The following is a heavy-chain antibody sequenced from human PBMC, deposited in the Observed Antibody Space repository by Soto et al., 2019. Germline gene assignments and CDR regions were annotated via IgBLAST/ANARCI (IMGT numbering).Heavy chain of an antibody. CDR2: INHSGST. D-gene: IGHD2-15*01. CDR3: AREGYCSGGSCYSRTLDY. V-gene: IGHV4-34*01. CDR1: GGSFSCYY. Sequence: SETLSLTCAVYGGSFSCYYWSWIRQPPGKGLEWIGEINHSGSTNYNPSPKSRVTISVDTSKNQFSLKLSSVTAADTAVYYCAREGYCSGGSCYSRTLDYWGQGTLVTVSS. J-gene: IGHJ4*02.